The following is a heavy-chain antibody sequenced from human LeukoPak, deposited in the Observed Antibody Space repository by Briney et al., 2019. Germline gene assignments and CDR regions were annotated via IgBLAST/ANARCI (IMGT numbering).Heavy chain of an antibody. Sequence: TGGSLRLSCAASGLTFNNYAMSWVRQAPGKGLEWVSDISGSGDSTHYADSVKGRFTISRDNSKNTLYVQMNSLRAEDTAVYYCARDSNLYYYGMDVWGQGTTVTVSS. CDR2: ISGSGDST. V-gene: IGHV3-23*01. CDR1: GLTFNNYA. J-gene: IGHJ6*02. CDR3: ARDSNLYYYGMDV.